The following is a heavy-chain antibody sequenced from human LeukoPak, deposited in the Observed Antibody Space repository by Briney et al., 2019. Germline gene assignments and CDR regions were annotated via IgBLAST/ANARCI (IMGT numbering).Heavy chain of an antibody. D-gene: IGHD3-9*01. CDR3: ARGGPPYYDILTETLDY. CDR2: INHSGST. Sequence: SETLSLTCAVYGGSFSGYYWSWIRQPPGKGLEWIGEINHSGSTNYNPSLKSRVTISVDTSKIQFSLKLSSVTAADTAVYYCARGGPPYYDILTETLDYWGQGTLVTVSS. CDR1: GGSFSGYY. J-gene: IGHJ4*02. V-gene: IGHV4-34*01.